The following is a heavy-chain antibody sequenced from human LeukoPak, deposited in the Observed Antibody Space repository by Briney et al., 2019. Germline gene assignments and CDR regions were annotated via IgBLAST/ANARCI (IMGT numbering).Heavy chain of an antibody. V-gene: IGHV4-39*01. Sequence: SETLSLTCTVSGGSISSSSYYWGWIRQPPGKGLEWIGSIYYSGSTYYNPSLKSRVTISVDTSKNQFSLKLSSVTAADTAVYYCARGSYYDGQLGYWGQGTLVTVSS. J-gene: IGHJ4*02. CDR3: ARGSYYDGQLGY. D-gene: IGHD3-22*01. CDR1: GGSISSSSYY. CDR2: IYYSGST.